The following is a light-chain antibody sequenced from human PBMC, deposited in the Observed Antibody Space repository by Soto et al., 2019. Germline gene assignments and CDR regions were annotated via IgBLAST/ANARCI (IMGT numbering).Light chain of an antibody. J-gene: IGLJ1*01. CDR1: SSNIGAGYD. CDR2: GNS. Sequence: QPVLTQPPSVSGAPGQRVTIYCTGSSSNIGAGYDVHWYQQLPGTAPKLLIYGNSNRASVVPDRFSGSKSGSSASLAITGLQAEDEADYYCQSYDSSLSGYVFGTGTKLTVL. V-gene: IGLV1-40*01. CDR3: QSYDSSLSGYV.